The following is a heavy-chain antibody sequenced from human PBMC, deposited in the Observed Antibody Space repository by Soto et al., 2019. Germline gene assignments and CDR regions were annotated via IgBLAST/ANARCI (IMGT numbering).Heavy chain of an antibody. J-gene: IGHJ6*02. D-gene: IGHD3-3*01. CDR2: ISSSSSTI. CDR1: GFTFSSYS. V-gene: IGHV3-48*02. CDR3: AVITIFGVVYGMDV. Sequence: GGSLRLSCAASGFTFSSYSMNWVRQAPGKGLEWVSYISSSSSTIYYADSVKGRFTISRDNAKNSLYLQMNSLRDEDTAVYYCAVITIFGVVYGMDVWGQGTKVTVSS.